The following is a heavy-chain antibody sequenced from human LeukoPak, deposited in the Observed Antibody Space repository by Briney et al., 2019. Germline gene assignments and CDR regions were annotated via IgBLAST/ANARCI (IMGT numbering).Heavy chain of an antibody. D-gene: IGHD3-10*01. J-gene: IGHJ6*02. CDR1: GYTFTRYD. CDR2: MNPNSGNT. V-gene: IGHV1-8*01. CDR3: ARDGAGLLVWLGERSRGFYYYGMDV. Sequence: ASVKVSCKASGYTFTRYDMNWVRQATGQGLEWVGWMNPNSGNTGYAQKFQGRVTMTRNTSISTAYMELSSLRSEDTAVYYCARDGAGLLVWLGERSRGFYYYGMDVWGRGTTVTVSS.